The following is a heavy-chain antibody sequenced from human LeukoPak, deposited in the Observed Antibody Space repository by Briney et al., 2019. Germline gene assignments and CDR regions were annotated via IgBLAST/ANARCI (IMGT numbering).Heavy chain of an antibody. Sequence: GGSLRLSCAASGFTFSSYWMHWVRQAPGKGLEWVSGISWNSGSIGYADSVKGRFTISRDNAKNSLYLQMNSLRAEDTALYYCAKGVRSYWGVDYWGQGTLVTVSS. J-gene: IGHJ4*02. D-gene: IGHD1-26*01. CDR2: ISWNSGSI. CDR3: AKGVRSYWGVDY. CDR1: GFTFSSYW. V-gene: IGHV3-9*01.